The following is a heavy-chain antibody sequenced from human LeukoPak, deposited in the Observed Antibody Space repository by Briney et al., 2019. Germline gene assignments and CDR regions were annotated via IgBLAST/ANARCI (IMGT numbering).Heavy chain of an antibody. V-gene: IGHV3-9*01. CDR2: ISWNSGSI. CDR1: GFTFDDYA. J-gene: IGHJ5*02. CDR3: ATGHGSGGT. Sequence: GGSLTLSCAASGFTFDDYAMHWVRQAPGKGLEWVSGISWNSGSIGYADSVKGRFTICRDNDKNSLYLQMNSLRAEDTALYCCATGHGSGGTWGQGTLVTVSS. D-gene: IGHD2-8*02.